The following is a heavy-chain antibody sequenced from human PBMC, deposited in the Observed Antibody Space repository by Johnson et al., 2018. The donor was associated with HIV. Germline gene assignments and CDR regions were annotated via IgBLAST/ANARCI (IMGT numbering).Heavy chain of an antibody. D-gene: IGHD3-3*01. J-gene: IGHJ3*02. CDR1: GFTFDDYG. Sequence: VQLVESGGGVVQPGRSLRLSCAASGFTFDDYGMSWVRQAPGKGLEWVSGINWDGGSTYYADSVKGRFTISRDNAKNSLYLQMNSLRAEDTAVYYCARDRPSSSFWSGYDAFDIWGQGTMVTVSS. CDR2: INWDGGST. V-gene: IGHV3-20*04. CDR3: ARDRPSSSFWSGYDAFDI.